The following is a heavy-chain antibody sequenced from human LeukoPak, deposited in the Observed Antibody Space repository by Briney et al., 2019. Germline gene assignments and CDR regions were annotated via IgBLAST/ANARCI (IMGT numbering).Heavy chain of an antibody. V-gene: IGHV4-34*01. CDR1: GGSFSGYY. Sequence: SETLSLTCAVYGGSFSGYYWSWIRQPPKKGLEWIGEINHSGSANYNPSLRSRVTISVDTSKNQFSLKVRSVTAADTAVYYCARGHVGSYAYYYYYGMDVWGQGTTVTVSS. D-gene: IGHD2-8*01. CDR3: ARGHVGSYAYYYYYGMDV. CDR2: INHSGSA. J-gene: IGHJ6*02.